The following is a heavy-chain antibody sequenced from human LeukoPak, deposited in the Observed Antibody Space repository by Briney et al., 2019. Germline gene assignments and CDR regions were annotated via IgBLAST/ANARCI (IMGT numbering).Heavy chain of an antibody. J-gene: IGHJ4*02. Sequence: PSETLSLTCAVYGGSFSGYYWSWIRQPPGKGLEWIGEINHSGSTNYNPSLKSRVTISVDTSKNQFSLKLSSVTAADTAVYYCARPKNRYSSSSHFDYWGQGTLVTVSS. CDR1: GGSFSGYY. D-gene: IGHD6-13*01. CDR2: INHSGST. CDR3: ARPKNRYSSSSHFDY. V-gene: IGHV4-34*01.